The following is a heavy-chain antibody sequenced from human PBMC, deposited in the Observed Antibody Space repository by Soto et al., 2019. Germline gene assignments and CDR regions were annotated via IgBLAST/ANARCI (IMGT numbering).Heavy chain of an antibody. J-gene: IGHJ3*02. V-gene: IGHV4-34*01. Sequence: SETLSLTCAVYGGSFSGYYWSWIRQPPGKGLEWIGETNHSGSTNYNPSLKSRVTISVDKSKNQFSLKMSSVTAADTAVYYWARGGSRLRDAFDIWGQGTMVTVSS. CDR2: TNHSGST. CDR3: ARGGSRLRDAFDI. D-gene: IGHD4-17*01. CDR1: GGSFSGYY.